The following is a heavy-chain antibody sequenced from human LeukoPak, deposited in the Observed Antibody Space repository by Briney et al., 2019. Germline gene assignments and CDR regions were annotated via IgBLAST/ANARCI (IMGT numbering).Heavy chain of an antibody. CDR2: INHSGST. D-gene: IGHD3-22*01. Sequence: PSETLSLTCAVYGGSFSGYYWSWIRQPPGKGLEWIGEINHSGSTNYNPSLKSRATISVDTSKNQFSLKLSSVTAADTAVYYCAGATYYYDSSGYSLFDYWGQGTLVTVSS. CDR1: GGSFSGYY. CDR3: AGATYYYDSSGYSLFDY. J-gene: IGHJ4*02. V-gene: IGHV4-34*01.